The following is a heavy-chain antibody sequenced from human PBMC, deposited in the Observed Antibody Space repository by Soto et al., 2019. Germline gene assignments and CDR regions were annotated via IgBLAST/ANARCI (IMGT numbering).Heavy chain of an antibody. Sequence: QITLKESGPTLVKPTQTLTLTCTFSGFSLSASGVGVGWIRQPPGKALEWLALIYWDDDKRYSSSLKSRLTLTKDTSKNQVVLSMTNMDPVDTATYYCAHVVTTVTTRWGQGTLVTVSS. J-gene: IGHJ4*02. CDR1: GFSLSASGVG. V-gene: IGHV2-5*02. CDR3: AHVVTTVTTR. D-gene: IGHD4-17*01. CDR2: IYWDDDK.